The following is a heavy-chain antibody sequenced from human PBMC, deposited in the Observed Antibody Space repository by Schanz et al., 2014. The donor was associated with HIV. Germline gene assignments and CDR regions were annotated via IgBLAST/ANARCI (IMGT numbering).Heavy chain of an antibody. Sequence: QVQLVQSGAEVKNPGASVKVSCKASGYTFSSYDINWVRQATGQGLEWMGWMNPNSGHTGYAWKFQGRVTMTRDTSIRTAYMELSSLRSDDTAVYFCTRVLQVAAAGDFWGQGTLVTVSS. J-gene: IGHJ4*02. CDR3: TRVLQVAAAGDF. CDR1: GYTFSSYD. D-gene: IGHD6-13*01. V-gene: IGHV1-8*01. CDR2: MNPNSGHT.